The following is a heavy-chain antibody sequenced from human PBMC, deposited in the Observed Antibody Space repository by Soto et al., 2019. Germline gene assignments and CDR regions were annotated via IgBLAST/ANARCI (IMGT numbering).Heavy chain of an antibody. CDR1: GFTFSSYS. CDR3: ARDLRMVYAIDFDY. V-gene: IGHV3-48*02. D-gene: IGHD2-8*01. Sequence: EVQLVESGGGLVQPGGSLRLSCAASGFTFSSYSMKWVRQAPGKGLEWVSYISSSGSTIYYAVSVKGRFTISRDNAKNSLYLQMNSLRDEDTAVYYCARDLRMVYAIDFDYWGQGTLVTVSS. J-gene: IGHJ4*02. CDR2: ISSSGSTI.